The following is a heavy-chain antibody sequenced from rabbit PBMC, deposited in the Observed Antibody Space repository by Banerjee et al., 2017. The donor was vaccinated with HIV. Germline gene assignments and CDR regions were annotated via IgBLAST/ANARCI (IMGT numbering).Heavy chain of an antibody. V-gene: IGHV1S40*01. CDR2: IYAGSSGST. CDR3: ARDGAGSSYGDL. J-gene: IGHJ3*01. Sequence: QSLEESGGDLVKPGASLTLTCTASGFSFSSSYYMCWVRQAPGKGLEWIACIYAGSSGSTYYASWAKGRFTISKTSSTTVTLQMTSLTAADTATYFCARDGAGSSYGDLWGQGTLVTVS. CDR1: GFSFSSSYY. D-gene: IGHD8-1*01.